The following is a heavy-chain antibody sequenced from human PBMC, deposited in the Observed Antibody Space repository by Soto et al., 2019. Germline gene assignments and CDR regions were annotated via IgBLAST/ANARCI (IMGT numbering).Heavy chain of an antibody. D-gene: IGHD6-19*01. CDR3: ARDTSGWSLNGWDV. Sequence: QVDLVQSGAEVKKPGASVTISCKASGSAITRYYIHWVRQAPGRGLEWMGIINPGGGSASYAQKFQGRVTIDKDTSTGTVYMDLRSLRTEDTAVYYCARDTSGWSLNGWDVWGQGTTVNVSS. J-gene: IGHJ6*02. CDR1: GSAITRYY. V-gene: IGHV1-46*01. CDR2: INPGGGSA.